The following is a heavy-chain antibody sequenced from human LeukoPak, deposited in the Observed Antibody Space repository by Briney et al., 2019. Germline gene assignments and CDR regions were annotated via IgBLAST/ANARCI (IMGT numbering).Heavy chain of an antibody. Sequence: ASVKVSCKASGYTFTNYDINWVRQATGQGPEWMGWMNPKSGNTGYAQKFQGRVTMTRNTPISTAYMELSSLRSDDTAVYHCARDQDIVVVVAALRQREMGGFDPWGQGTLVTVSS. CDR2: MNPKSGNT. CDR3: ARDQDIVVVVAALRQREMGGFDP. V-gene: IGHV1-8*01. CDR1: GYTFTNYD. D-gene: IGHD2-15*01. J-gene: IGHJ5*02.